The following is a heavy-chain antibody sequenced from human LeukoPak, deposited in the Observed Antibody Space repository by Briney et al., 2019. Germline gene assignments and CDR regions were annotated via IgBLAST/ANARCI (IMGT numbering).Heavy chain of an antibody. Sequence: GASVKVSCKASGGTFSSYTISWVRQAPGQGLEWIGRIIPILGIANYAQKFQGRVTITADKSTSTAYMELSSLRSEDTAVYYCARAALVPAAIVHYYYYMDVWGKGTTVTVSS. CDR1: GGTFSSYT. CDR3: ARAALVPAAIVHYYYYMDV. J-gene: IGHJ6*03. D-gene: IGHD2-2*01. V-gene: IGHV1-69*02. CDR2: IIPILGIA.